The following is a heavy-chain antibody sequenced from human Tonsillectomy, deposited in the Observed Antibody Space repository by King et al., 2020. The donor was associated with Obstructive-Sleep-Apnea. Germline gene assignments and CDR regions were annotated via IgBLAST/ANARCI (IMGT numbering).Heavy chain of an antibody. Sequence: VQLVESGGGLVQPGGSLRLSCAASGFTFSSYSMNWVRQAPGKGLEWVSYISSSSSTIYYADSVKGRFTISRDNAKISLYLQMNSLRAEDTAVYYCARSIAAPDAFDIWGQGTMVTVSS. CDR3: ARSIAAPDAFDI. J-gene: IGHJ3*02. CDR2: ISSSSSTI. CDR1: GFTFSSYS. D-gene: IGHD6-6*01. V-gene: IGHV3-48*04.